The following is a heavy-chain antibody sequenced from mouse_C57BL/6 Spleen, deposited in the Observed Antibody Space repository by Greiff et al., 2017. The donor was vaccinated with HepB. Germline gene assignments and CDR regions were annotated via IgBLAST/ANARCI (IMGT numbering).Heavy chain of an antibody. CDR2: ISDGGSYT. CDR3: ARDLYGSSYAHFDV. D-gene: IGHD1-1*01. Sequence: EVKLVESGGGLVKPGGSLKLSCAASGFTFSSYAMSWVRQTPEKRLEWVATISDGGSYTYYPDNVKGRFTISRDNAKNNLYLQMSHLKSEDTAMYYCARDLYGSSYAHFDVWGTGTTVTVSS. J-gene: IGHJ1*03. CDR1: GFTFSSYA. V-gene: IGHV5-4*01.